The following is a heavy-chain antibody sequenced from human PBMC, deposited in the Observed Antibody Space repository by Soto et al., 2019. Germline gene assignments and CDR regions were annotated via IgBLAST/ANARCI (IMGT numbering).Heavy chain of an antibody. CDR3: ARGLYRCSSTSCYSWFDP. D-gene: IGHD2-2*01. V-gene: IGHV1-8*01. CDR2: MNPNSGNT. Sequence: VASVKVSCKASGYTFTSYDSNWVRQATGQGLEWMGWMNPNSGNTGYAQKFQGRVTMTRNTSISTAYMELSSLRSEDTAVYYCARGLYRCSSTSCYSWFDPWGQGTLVTVSS. CDR1: GYTFTSYD. J-gene: IGHJ5*02.